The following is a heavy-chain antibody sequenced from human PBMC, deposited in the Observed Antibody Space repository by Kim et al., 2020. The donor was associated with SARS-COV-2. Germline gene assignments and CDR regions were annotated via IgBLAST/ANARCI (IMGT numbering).Heavy chain of an antibody. J-gene: IGHJ4*01. D-gene: IGHD3-10*01. Sequence: GGSLRLSCAASGFTFSSYAMSWVRQAPGKGLEWVSVIYSGGSSTYYADSVKGRFTISRDNSKNTLYLQMNSLRAEDTAVYYCAKVTTRISMVRGVDYFD. CDR1: GFTFSSYA. CDR3: AKVTTRISMVRGVDYFD. V-gene: IGHV3-23*03. CDR2: IYSGGSST.